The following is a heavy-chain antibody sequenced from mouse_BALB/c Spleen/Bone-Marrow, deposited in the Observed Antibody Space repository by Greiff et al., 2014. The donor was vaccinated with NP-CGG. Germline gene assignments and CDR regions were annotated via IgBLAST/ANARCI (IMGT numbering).Heavy chain of an antibody. J-gene: IGHJ3*01. CDR1: GFSLTSYG. V-gene: IGHV2-9*02. CDR3: ARSTMITEGFAY. Sequence: VQLQQSGPGLVAPSQSLSITCTVSGFSLTSYGVHWVRQPPGKGLEWLGVIWAGGSTNYYLALMSRLSISKDNSKSQVFLKMNSLQTDDTAMYYCARSTMITEGFAYWGQGTLVTVSA. CDR2: IWAGGST. D-gene: IGHD2-4*01.